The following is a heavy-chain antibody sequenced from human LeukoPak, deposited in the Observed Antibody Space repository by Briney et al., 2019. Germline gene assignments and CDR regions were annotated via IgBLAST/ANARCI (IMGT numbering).Heavy chain of an antibody. Sequence: GGSLRLSCAASGFTFSNAWMSWVRQASGKGLEWVGRIKSKTDGGTTDYAARGKGRFTISREETKNTLYMQMNSLKTEDTAVYYCTSVHWNYGYWGQGTLVTVSS. V-gene: IGHV3-15*01. D-gene: IGHD1-7*01. CDR3: TSVHWNYGY. CDR1: GFTFSNAW. CDR2: IKSKTDGGTT. J-gene: IGHJ4*02.